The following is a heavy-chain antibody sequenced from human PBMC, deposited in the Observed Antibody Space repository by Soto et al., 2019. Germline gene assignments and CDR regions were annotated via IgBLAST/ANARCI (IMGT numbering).Heavy chain of an antibody. D-gene: IGHD3-16*02. CDR3: ARDGFRITFGGVIAPSPFDY. V-gene: IGHV1-69*12. CDR2: IIPIFGTA. J-gene: IGHJ4*02. CDR1: GGTFSSYA. Sequence: QVQLVQSGAEVKKPGSSVKVSCKASGGTFSSYAISWVRQAPGQGLAWMGGIIPIFGTANYAQKFQGRVTITADESTSTAYMELSSLRSEDTAVYYCARDGFRITFGGVIAPSPFDYWGQGTLVTVSS.